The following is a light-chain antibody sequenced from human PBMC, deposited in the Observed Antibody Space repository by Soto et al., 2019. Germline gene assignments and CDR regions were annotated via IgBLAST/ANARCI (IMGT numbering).Light chain of an antibody. CDR1: QSFRGL. CDR3: QQRHMWPIT. J-gene: IGKJ5*01. Sequence: EVVLTQAPGALSLCTGERATRCCRASQSFRGLLAWYQQKPGQAPRLLIYDAYNRATGIPPRFSGSGSGTDFTLTISSLEPEDSAVYYCQQRHMWPITFGQGTRLEIK. CDR2: DAY. V-gene: IGKV3-11*01.